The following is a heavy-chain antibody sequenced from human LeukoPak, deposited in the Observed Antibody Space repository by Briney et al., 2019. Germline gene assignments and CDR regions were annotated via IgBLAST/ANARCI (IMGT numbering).Heavy chain of an antibody. Sequence: PGGTLRLSCAASGFTFSSYGMSWVRQAPGKGLEWVSAISGSGGSTYYADSVKGRFTISRDNSKNTLYLQMNSLRAEDTAVYYCAKWRSGSGRQRLPDYWGQGTLVTVSS. CDR2: ISGSGGST. D-gene: IGHD1-26*01. V-gene: IGHV3-23*01. J-gene: IGHJ4*02. CDR1: GFTFSSYG. CDR3: AKWRSGSGRQRLPDY.